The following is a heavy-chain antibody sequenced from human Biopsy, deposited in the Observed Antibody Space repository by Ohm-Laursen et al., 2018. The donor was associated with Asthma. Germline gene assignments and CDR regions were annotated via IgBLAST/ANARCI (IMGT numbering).Heavy chain of an antibody. J-gene: IGHJ4*01. V-gene: IGHV4-31*03. Sequence: PRTLSLTCCVYGGSISSFYWSWIRQHPGKGLEWIGFIYYSGSTYYNPSLKSRVSISRDTSKNQFSLKLSSVTAADTAVYYCARAQDYYDSRGYYRSFDYWGHGTLVTVSS. D-gene: IGHD3-22*01. CDR3: ARAQDYYDSRGYYRSFDY. CDR1: GGSISSFY. CDR2: IYYSGST.